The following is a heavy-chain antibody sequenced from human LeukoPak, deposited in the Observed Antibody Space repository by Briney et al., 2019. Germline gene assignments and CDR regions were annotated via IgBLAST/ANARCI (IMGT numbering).Heavy chain of an antibody. J-gene: IGHJ4*02. CDR2: INRDGRAT. D-gene: IGHD3-9*01. CDR3: ARDVYDILTGPYFDY. CDR1: GFAFRNYW. Sequence: GGSLSLSCAASGFAFRNYWMHWVRQGPGKGLLWVSRINRDGRATSYADSVKGRFTISRDNAKNTLYLQMNSLRAEDTAVYYCARDVYDILTGPYFDYWGQGTLVTVSS. V-gene: IGHV3-74*01.